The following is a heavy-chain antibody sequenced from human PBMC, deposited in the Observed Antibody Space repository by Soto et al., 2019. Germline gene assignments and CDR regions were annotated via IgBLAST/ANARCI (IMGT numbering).Heavy chain of an antibody. CDR1: GYTFTGYY. CDR3: ARGRRWLRSNYYMDV. CDR2: INPNSGGT. V-gene: IGHV1-2*04. J-gene: IGHJ6*03. D-gene: IGHD5-12*01. Sequence: ASVKVSCKASGYTFTGYYMHWVRQAPGQGLEWMGWINPNSGGTNYAQKFQGWVTMTRDTSISTAYMELSRLRADDTAVYYCARGRRWLRSNYYMDVWGKGTTVTVSS.